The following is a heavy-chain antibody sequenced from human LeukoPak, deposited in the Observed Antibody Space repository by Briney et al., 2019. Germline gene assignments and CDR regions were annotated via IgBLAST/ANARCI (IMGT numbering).Heavy chain of an antibody. CDR1: GYTFTNYW. Sequence: KPGESLKISCKGSGYTFTNYWIGWVRQMPGKGLEWMGIIYAGDSDTKYSPSFQGQVTISADRSISTAYLQWSSLKASDTAIYYCAREQQPYYHGMDVWGQGTTVTVSS. J-gene: IGHJ6*02. CDR2: IYAGDSDT. CDR3: AREQQPYYHGMDV. D-gene: IGHD6-13*01. V-gene: IGHV5-51*03.